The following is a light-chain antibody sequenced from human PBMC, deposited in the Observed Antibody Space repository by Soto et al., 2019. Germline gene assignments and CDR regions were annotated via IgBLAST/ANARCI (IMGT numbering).Light chain of an antibody. Sequence: DIQMTQSPSSLSASVGDRVTITCRASQTINNYLNWYQKRPGKAPNLLIYSSSSLQSGVPSRFSGRGSGTEFTLAVNCLQPEDIATYSCQQSFTTPSTFGPGTRLEIK. J-gene: IGKJ5*01. V-gene: IGKV1-39*01. CDR1: QTINNY. CDR3: QQSFTTPST. CDR2: SSS.